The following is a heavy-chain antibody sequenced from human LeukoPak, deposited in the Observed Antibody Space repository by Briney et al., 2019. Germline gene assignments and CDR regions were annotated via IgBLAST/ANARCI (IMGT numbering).Heavy chain of an antibody. CDR3: ARHRSPVYYDSSGYYTHRGYYFDY. V-gene: IGHV4-59*08. CDR2: IYYSGST. J-gene: IGHJ4*02. CDR1: GGSISSYY. D-gene: IGHD3-22*01. Sequence: SETLSLTCTVSGGSISSYYWSWIRQPPGKGLEWIGYIYYSGSTNYNPSLKSRVTISVDTSKNQFSLKLSSATAADTAVYYCARHRSPVYYDSSGYYTHRGYYFDYWGQGTLVTVSS.